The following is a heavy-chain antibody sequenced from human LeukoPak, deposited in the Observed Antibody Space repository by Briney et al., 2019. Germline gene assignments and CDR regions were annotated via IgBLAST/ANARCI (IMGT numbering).Heavy chain of an antibody. CDR2: IKQDGSEK. J-gene: IGHJ4*02. V-gene: IGHV3-7*03. CDR1: GFTFSSHW. Sequence: QSGGSLRLSCAASGFTFSSHWMSWVRQAPGKGLEWVANIKQDGSEKYYVDSVKGRFTISRDNAKNSLYLQMNSLRAEDTAVYHCARSIVVPAAFDYWGQGTLVTVSS. CDR3: ARSIVVPAAFDY. D-gene: IGHD2-2*01.